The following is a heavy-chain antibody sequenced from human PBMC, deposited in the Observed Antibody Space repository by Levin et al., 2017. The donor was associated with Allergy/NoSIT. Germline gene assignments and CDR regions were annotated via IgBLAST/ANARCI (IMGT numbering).Heavy chain of an antibody. CDR1: GFTFSDYY. Sequence: PGGSLRLSCAVSGFTFSDYYMAWIRRAPGKGLEWVSYISSTGAIIYYGDSVKGRFTISRDNAENSLSLQMNSLRAEDTAVYYCARVTRCGGDCYFLDYWGQGVLVTVSS. V-gene: IGHV3-11*01. J-gene: IGHJ4*02. CDR2: ISSTGAII. CDR3: ARVTRCGGDCYFLDY. D-gene: IGHD2-21*02.